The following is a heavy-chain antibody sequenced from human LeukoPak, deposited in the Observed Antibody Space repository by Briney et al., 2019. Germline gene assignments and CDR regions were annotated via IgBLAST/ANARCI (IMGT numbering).Heavy chain of an antibody. CDR2: ISYDGSNK. CDR1: GFTFSSYG. Sequence: PGGSLRLSCAASGFTFSSYGMHWVRQAPGKGLEWVAVISYDGSNKYYADSVKGRFTISRDNSKNTLYLQMNSLRAEDTAVYYCAKWRYYYDSSGYYQPVDYWAQGTLVTVSS. J-gene: IGHJ4*02. D-gene: IGHD3-22*01. V-gene: IGHV3-30*18. CDR3: AKWRYYYDSSGYYQPVDY.